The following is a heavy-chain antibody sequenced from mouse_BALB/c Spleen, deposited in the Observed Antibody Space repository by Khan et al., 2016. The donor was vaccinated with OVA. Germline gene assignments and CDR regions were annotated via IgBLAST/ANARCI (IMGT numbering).Heavy chain of an antibody. Sequence: EVELVESGGDLVKPGGSLKLSCAASGFTFSNYGMSWVRQTPDKRLEWVATIISAGTYTYYPDSVKGRFTISRNNAKNTLYLQMSSLKSEDTAMYYCASHLTGSFAYWGQGTLVTVSA. V-gene: IGHV5-6*01. J-gene: IGHJ3*01. CDR1: GFTFSNYG. CDR2: IISAGTYT. D-gene: IGHD4-1*01. CDR3: ASHLTGSFAY.